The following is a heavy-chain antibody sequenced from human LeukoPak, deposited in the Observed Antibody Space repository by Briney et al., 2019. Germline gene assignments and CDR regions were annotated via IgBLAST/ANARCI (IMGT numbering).Heavy chain of an antibody. J-gene: IGHJ4*02. CDR2: INGYTGET. CDR3: ARGFRSLQSNQISPFDS. V-gene: IGHV1-18*04. D-gene: IGHD5-24*01. Sequence: ASVTVSCKASGYAFTDYGIGWVRQAPGNGLEWVGCINGYTGETNYAHNLQARVTITADTATSTANMELRSMTSDDTAMYYCARGFRSLQSNQISPFDSWGLGTLVTVSS. CDR1: GYAFTDYG.